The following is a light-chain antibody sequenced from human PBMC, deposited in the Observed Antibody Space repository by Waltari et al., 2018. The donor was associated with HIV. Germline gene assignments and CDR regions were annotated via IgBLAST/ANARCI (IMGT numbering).Light chain of an antibody. CDR1: RSSVDPF. Sequence: QSALTPPHSVSGSPGQSLTISRTGPRSSVDPFFPCYQHHPGKAPKVIISDVSKRPSGVPDRFAGSKSGNTAFLTIAGLQAEDEADYHCCSHAGNLIFAFGTGTKVTVL. V-gene: IGLV2-11*01. CDR3: CSHAGNLIFA. CDR2: DVS. J-gene: IGLJ1*01.